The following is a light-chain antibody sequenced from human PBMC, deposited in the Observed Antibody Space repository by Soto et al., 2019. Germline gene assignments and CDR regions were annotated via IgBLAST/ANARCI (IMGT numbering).Light chain of an antibody. Sequence: EIVLTQSPATLSWSPGERATLSFRASQSVSSYLAWYQQKPGQAPRLLIYDASNRATGIPARFSGSGSGTDFTLTISSLEPEDFAVYYCQQRSNWPTFGQGTKVDIK. CDR2: DAS. V-gene: IGKV3-11*01. J-gene: IGKJ1*01. CDR3: QQRSNWPT. CDR1: QSVSSY.